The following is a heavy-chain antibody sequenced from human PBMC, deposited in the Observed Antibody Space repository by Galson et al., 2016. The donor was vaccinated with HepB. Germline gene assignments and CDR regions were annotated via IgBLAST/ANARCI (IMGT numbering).Heavy chain of an antibody. CDR1: GFTFSNYA. D-gene: IGHD2/OR15-2a*01. CDR3: AKLLCPIYDCLNAPSHDVLGS. Sequence: SLRLSCAVSGFTFSNYAMNWVRQAPGKGLEWVSGISGSGDSTYYADAVEGRFTISRDNSGTTLYLQMNSLRVEDTAVYYCAKLLCPIYDCLNAPSHDVLGSWGQGTMVTVSS. CDR2: ISGSGDST. V-gene: IGHV3-23*01. J-gene: IGHJ3*01.